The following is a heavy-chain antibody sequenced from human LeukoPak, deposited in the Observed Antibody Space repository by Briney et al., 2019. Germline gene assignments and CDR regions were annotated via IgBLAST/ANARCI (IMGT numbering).Heavy chain of an antibody. V-gene: IGHV3-48*04. J-gene: IGHJ4*02. CDR1: GFTFSSYS. D-gene: IGHD2-2*01. CDR2: ISSSGTTI. Sequence: GGSLRLSCAASGFTFSSYSMNWVRQAPGKGLQWVSDISSSGTTIYYADSVKGRFTISRDNAKNSLYLQMNSLRAEDTAVYYCARKYCSTTSCLFDNWGQGTLVTVSS. CDR3: ARKYCSTTSCLFDN.